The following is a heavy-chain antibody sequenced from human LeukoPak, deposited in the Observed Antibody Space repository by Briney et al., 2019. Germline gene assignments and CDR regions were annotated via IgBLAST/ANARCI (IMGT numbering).Heavy chain of an antibody. CDR1: GFTFSSYG. V-gene: IGHV3-30*03. J-gene: IGHJ5*02. CDR2: ISYDGSNK. Sequence: PGGSLRLSCAASGFTFSSYGMHWVRQAPGKGLEWVAVISYDGSNKYYADSVKGRFTISRDNSKNTLYLQMNSLRAEDTAVYYCARERAGFDPWGRGTLVTVSS. CDR3: ARERAGFDP.